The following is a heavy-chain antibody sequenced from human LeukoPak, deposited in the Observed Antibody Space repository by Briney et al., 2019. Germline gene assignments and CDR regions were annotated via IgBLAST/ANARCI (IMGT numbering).Heavy chain of an antibody. CDR2: ISAYNGNT. CDR1: GYTSTSYG. D-gene: IGHD5-12*01. J-gene: IGHJ4*02. CDR3: ARAEPLVATIFDY. V-gene: IGHV1-18*01. Sequence: ASVKVSCKASGYTSTSYGITWVRQAPGQGLEWMGCISAYNGNTKYAQKFQGRLTMTTDTSTSTAYMEMRSLRSDDTAVYYCARAEPLVATIFDYWGQGTLVTVSS.